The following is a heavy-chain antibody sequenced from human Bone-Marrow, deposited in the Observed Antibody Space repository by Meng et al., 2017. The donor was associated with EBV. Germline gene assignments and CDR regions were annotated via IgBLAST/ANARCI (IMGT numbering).Heavy chain of an antibody. CDR1: AGTFSSYC. V-gene: IGHV1-69*01. D-gene: IGHD4-17*01. J-gene: IGHJ4*02. Sequence: VRSVQSGAAVKKPGSSVKGSCKASAGTFSSYCISWVRQAPGQGLEWMGGIIPIFGTANYAQKFQGRVTITADESTSTAYMELSSLRSEDTAVYYCARVRLTVPNGYYFDYWGQGTLVTVSS. CDR3: ARVRLTVPNGYYFDY. CDR2: IIPIFGTA.